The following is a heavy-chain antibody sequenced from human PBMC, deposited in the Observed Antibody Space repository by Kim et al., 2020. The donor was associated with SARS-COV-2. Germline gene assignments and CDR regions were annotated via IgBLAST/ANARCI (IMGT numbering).Heavy chain of an antibody. V-gene: IGHV4-39*02. CDR2: IHYSGTT. CDR3: ARLLPPALQYYGSGSYYDP. Sequence: SETLSLTCSVSGGSLTSSSYYWGWIRQPPGKGLEWIGNIHYSGTTFYNPSLKSRVTISVDTSKNHFSLRLDSVTAADTAVYFCARLLPPALQYYGSGSYYDPWGRGTLVTVSS. CDR1: GGSLTSSSYY. J-gene: IGHJ5*02. D-gene: IGHD3-10*01.